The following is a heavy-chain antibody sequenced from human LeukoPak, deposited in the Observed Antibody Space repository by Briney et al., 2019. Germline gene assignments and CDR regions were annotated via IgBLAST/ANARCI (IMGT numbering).Heavy chain of an antibody. Sequence: SESLSLTCAVYGGSFSGYYWSWIRQPPGKGLEWIGEINPSGSTNYNPSLKSRVTISVDTSKNQFSLKLSSVTAADTAVYYCARGPSVMTGYYNSFDYWGQGTLVTVSS. CDR1: GGSFSGYY. D-gene: IGHD3-9*01. J-gene: IGHJ4*02. CDR3: ARGPSVMTGYYNSFDY. CDR2: INPSGST. V-gene: IGHV4-34*01.